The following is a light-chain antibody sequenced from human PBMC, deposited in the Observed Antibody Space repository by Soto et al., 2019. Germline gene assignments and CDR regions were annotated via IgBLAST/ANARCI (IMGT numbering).Light chain of an antibody. V-gene: IGKV3-15*01. CDR2: GAS. CDR3: QQYNDWPRT. CDR1: QSVSRN. J-gene: IGKJ1*01. Sequence: EIVMTQSPATVSVSPGERATLSCRASQSVSRNLAWYQQKYGQAPRLLIYGASTRATGFPARFSGSGSWTEFTLTISSLQSEDSAVYYCQQYNDWPRTFGPGTKVDIK.